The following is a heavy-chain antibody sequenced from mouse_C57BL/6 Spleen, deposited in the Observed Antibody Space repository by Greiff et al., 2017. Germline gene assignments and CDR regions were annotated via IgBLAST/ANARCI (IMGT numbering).Heavy chain of an antibody. V-gene: IGHV2-2*01. CDR1: GFSLTSYG. CDR3: ACYYYGSNLAAYAMDY. J-gene: IGHJ4*01. Sequence: QVQLQQSGPGLVQPSQSLSITCTVSGFSLTSYGVHWVRQSPGKGLEWLGVIWSGGSTDYNAAFISRLSISKDNSKSQVFFKMNSLQADDTTIYYCACYYYGSNLAAYAMDYWGQGTSVTVSS. D-gene: IGHD1-1*01. CDR2: IWSGGST.